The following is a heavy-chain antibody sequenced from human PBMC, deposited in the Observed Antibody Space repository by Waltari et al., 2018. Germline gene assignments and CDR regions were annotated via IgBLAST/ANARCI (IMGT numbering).Heavy chain of an antibody. Sequence: QVQLQQWGAGLLKPSETLSLTCAVYGGSFSGYYWSWIRQPPGKGLEWIGEINHSGSTNYNPYLKSRVTISVDTSKNQFSLKLSSVTAADTAVYYCARGSRVPAATLYYYYMDVWGKGTTVTISS. J-gene: IGHJ6*03. CDR1: GGSFSGYY. CDR3: ARGSRVPAATLYYYYMDV. D-gene: IGHD2-2*01. V-gene: IGHV4-34*01. CDR2: INHSGST.